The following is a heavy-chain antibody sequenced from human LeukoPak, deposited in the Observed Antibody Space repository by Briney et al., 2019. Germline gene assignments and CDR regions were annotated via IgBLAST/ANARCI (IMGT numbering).Heavy chain of an antibody. Sequence: PGGSLRLSCVASGLNFDDSAMHGVRQAPGKGLEWVSLINADGGSTFSADSVKGRFSISRDNSKNSLYLQMNSLRSEDTAMYYCAKESGKFDYWGQGTLVAVSS. J-gene: IGHJ4*02. CDR1: GLNFDDSA. CDR3: AKESGKFDY. CDR2: INADGGST. V-gene: IGHV3-43*02.